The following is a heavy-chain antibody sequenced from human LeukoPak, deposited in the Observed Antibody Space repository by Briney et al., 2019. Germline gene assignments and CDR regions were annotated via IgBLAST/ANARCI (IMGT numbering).Heavy chain of an antibody. Sequence: SETLSLTCTVSGASISSSTYYWGWIRQPPGKGLEWIGSASYSGNTYYNPSLKSRVTILVDTSKNQFSLKMTSVTAADTAVYYCARVLTLFDYWGQGTLVTVSS. J-gene: IGHJ4*02. V-gene: IGHV4-39*07. CDR1: GASISSSTYY. CDR2: ASYSGNT. CDR3: ARVLTLFDY.